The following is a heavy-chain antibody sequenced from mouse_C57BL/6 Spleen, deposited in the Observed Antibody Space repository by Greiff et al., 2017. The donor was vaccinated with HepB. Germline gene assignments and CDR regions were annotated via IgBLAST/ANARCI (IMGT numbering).Heavy chain of an antibody. CDR2: IYPGSGST. D-gene: IGHD2-3*01. Sequence: QVQLKQPGAELVKPGASVKMSCKASGYTFTSYWITWVKQRPGQGLEWIGDIYPGSGSTNYNEKFKSKATLTVDTSSSTAYMQLSSLTSEDSAVYYCARFYDGYLPGYWGQGTTLTVSS. CDR1: GYTFTSYW. J-gene: IGHJ2*01. CDR3: ARFYDGYLPGY. V-gene: IGHV1-55*01.